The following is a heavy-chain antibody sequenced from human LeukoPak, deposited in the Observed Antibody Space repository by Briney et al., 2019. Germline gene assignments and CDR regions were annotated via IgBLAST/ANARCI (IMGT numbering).Heavy chain of an antibody. J-gene: IGHJ4*02. CDR1: GFTFSTCW. D-gene: IGHD2-2*01. CDR2: IRQDGSDK. CDR3: ARDGGSAMPFDY. Sequence: PGGSLRLSCAASGFTFSTCWMSWVRQAPGKGLEWVANIRQDGSDKYYVDSVKGRFTISRDNAKNSLYLQMDSLRAEDTAVYYCARDGGSAMPFDYWGQGTLVTVSS. V-gene: IGHV3-7*01.